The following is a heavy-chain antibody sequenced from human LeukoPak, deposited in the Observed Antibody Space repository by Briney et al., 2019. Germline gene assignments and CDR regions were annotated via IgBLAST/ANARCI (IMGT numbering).Heavy chain of an antibody. Sequence: GGSLRLSRAASGFALSSHWMTWVRQVPGRGPEWVANVNRDGSETYYLDSVKGRFTISKDNAKNSLYLQMNSLRAEDTALYHCARNNGMDVWGQGTTVIVSS. J-gene: IGHJ6*02. CDR2: VNRDGSET. V-gene: IGHV3-7*03. CDR1: GFALSSHW. CDR3: ARNNGMDV.